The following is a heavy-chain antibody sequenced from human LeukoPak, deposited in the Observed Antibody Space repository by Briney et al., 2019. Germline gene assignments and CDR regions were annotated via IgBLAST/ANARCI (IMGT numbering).Heavy chain of an antibody. Sequence: SQTLSLTCTVSGGSISSGGYYWSWIRQPPGKGLEWIGYIYHSGSTYYNPSLKSRVTISVDRSKNQFSLKLSSVTAADTAVYYCARYRITIFGVVIRNSFDPWGQGTLVTVSS. D-gene: IGHD3-3*01. V-gene: IGHV4-30-2*01. CDR3: ARYRITIFGVVIRNSFDP. CDR1: GGSISSGGYY. CDR2: IYHSGST. J-gene: IGHJ5*02.